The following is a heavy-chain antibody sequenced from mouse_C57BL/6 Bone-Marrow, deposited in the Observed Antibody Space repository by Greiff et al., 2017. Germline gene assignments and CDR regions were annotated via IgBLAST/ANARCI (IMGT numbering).Heavy chain of an antibody. V-gene: IGHV1-53*01. J-gene: IGHJ2*01. CDR3: ARSPYYGSTYFDY. CDR1: GYTFTSYW. CDR2: INPSNGGT. Sequence: QVQLQQSGTELVKPGASVKLSCKASGYTFTSYWMHWVKQRPGQGLEWIGNINPSNGGTNYNEKFKSKATLTVDKSSSTAYMQLSSLTSEDSAVYDCARSPYYGSTYFDYWGQGTTLTVSS. D-gene: IGHD1-1*01.